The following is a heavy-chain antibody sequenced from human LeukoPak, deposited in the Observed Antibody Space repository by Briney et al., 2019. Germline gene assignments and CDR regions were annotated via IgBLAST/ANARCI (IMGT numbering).Heavy chain of an antibody. D-gene: IGHD2-21*01. CDR1: GYTFTGYY. CDR2: INPNSGGT. V-gene: IGHV1-2*02. Sequence: ASVKVSCKASGYTFTGYYMHWVRQAPGQGLEWMGWINPNSGGTNYAQKFQGRVTMTRGTSISTAYMELSRLRSDDTAVYYCARVQFRFHAEYFQHWGQGTLVTVSS. CDR3: ARVQFRFHAEYFQH. J-gene: IGHJ1*01.